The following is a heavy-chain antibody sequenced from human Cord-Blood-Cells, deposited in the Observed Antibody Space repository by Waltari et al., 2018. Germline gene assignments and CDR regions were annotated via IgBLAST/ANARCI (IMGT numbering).Heavy chain of an antibody. J-gene: IGHJ5*02. CDR1: GCSISSYY. CDR2: IYYSGST. D-gene: IGHD2-15*01. CDR3: ARDRGLGYCSGGSCYSGWFDP. V-gene: IGHV4-59*01. Sequence: QVQLQESGPGLVKPSETLSLTCTVSGCSISSYYWSWIRQPPGKGLEWIGYIYYSGSTNYNPSLKSRVTISVDTSKNQFSLKLSSVTAADTAVYYCARDRGLGYCSGGSCYSGWFDPWGQGTLVTVSS.